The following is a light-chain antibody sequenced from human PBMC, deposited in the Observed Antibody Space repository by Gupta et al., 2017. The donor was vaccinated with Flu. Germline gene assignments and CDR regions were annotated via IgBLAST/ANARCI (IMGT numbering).Light chain of an antibody. CDR3: LHVGSAPHS. Sequence: PSSLSASVRARVSLTCLAGQRISNYLYLYQQKPGKAPKVLIYAASSVQSEVPTRCSGSGSGTDFSLTISRLQPEDFATYYCLHVGSAPHSFGRGTXLEI. J-gene: IGKJ2*03. CDR1: QRISNY. CDR2: AAS. V-gene: IGKV1-39*01.